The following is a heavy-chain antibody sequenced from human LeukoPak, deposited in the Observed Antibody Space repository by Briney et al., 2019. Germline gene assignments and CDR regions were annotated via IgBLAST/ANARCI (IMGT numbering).Heavy chain of an antibody. Sequence: GGSLRLSCAVSGFLFRSSGMNWVRQAPGRGLEWVSYVSSSSSTIYYADSVKDRFTISRDNAKNSLYLQMDSLRAEDTAVYYCARPYYYDSSGYYYAFDMWGQGTMVTVSS. D-gene: IGHD3-22*01. CDR2: VSSSSSTI. V-gene: IGHV3-48*04. CDR1: GFLFRSSG. CDR3: ARPYYYDSSGYYYAFDM. J-gene: IGHJ3*02.